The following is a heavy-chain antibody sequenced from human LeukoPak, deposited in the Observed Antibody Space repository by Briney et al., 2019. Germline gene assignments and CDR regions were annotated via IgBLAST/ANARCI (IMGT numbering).Heavy chain of an antibody. Sequence: GGSLRLSCAVSGFTFRTYAMSWVRQAPGKGLEWVSVVSGSGGGTYYADSVKGRFTISRDNSKNTLYLQMNSLRAEDTAVYYCAKEAVNYYDSSGYFDDAFDIWGQGTMVTVSS. CDR3: AKEAVNYYDSSGYFDDAFDI. D-gene: IGHD3-22*01. CDR2: VSGSGGGT. V-gene: IGHV3-23*01. CDR1: GFTFRTYA. J-gene: IGHJ3*02.